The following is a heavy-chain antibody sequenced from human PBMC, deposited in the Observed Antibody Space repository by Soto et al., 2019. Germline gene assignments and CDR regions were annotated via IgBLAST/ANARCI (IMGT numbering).Heavy chain of an antibody. Sequence: QVQLVQSGAEVKKPGSSVKVSCRASGGSFNSYAINWVRQAPGQGLEWMGGIIPLFCTTYYAQKSQGRVTITADESTTTAYMDLNSLEFEDTALYYCARPIRYYDSWLGYPPFGYWGQGTLVTVSS. CDR3: ARPIRYYDSWLGYPPFGY. J-gene: IGHJ4*02. V-gene: IGHV1-69*01. CDR2: IIPLFCTT. CDR1: GGSFNSYA. D-gene: IGHD3-3*01.